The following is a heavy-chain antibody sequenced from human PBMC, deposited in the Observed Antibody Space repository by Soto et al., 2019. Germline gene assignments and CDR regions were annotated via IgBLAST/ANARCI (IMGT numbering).Heavy chain of an antibody. D-gene: IGHD3-22*01. Sequence: QVQLVESGGGVVQPGRSLRLSCEASGFTFSSYGMHWVRQAPGKGLEWVAVIWYDGSNKCYADSVKGRFTISRDNSKNTLYLQMNSLRAEDTAVYYCARGTYDSSGHLTIPEFDYCGQGTLVTVSS. J-gene: IGHJ4*02. V-gene: IGHV3-33*01. CDR2: IWYDGSNK. CDR3: ARGTYDSSGHLTIPEFDY. CDR1: GFTFSSYG.